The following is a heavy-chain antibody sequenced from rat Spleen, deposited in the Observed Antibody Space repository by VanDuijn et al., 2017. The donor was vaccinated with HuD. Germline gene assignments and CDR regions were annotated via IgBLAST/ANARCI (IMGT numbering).Heavy chain of an antibody. CDR3: AKDHDYSSYVMDV. Sequence: VQLVESGGGLVQPGRSMKLSCAASGFTFSNYDMAWVRQPPGKGLEWMGMIWNSGGTRYNSALKSRLSISKDTSKSQVFLKMNSLQTEDTATYYCAKDHDYSSYVMDVWGQGASVTVSS. J-gene: IGHJ4*01. CDR2: IWNSGGT. V-gene: IGHV2-41*01. CDR1: GFTFSNYD. D-gene: IGHD1-2*01.